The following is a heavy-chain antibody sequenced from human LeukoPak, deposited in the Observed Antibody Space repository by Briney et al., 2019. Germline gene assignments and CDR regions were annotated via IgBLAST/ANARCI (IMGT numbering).Heavy chain of an antibody. CDR1: GHTFTSYG. Sequence: ASVKVSCKASGHTFTSYGISWVRQAPGQGLEWMGWTSAYNGNTNYAQKLQGRVTMTTDTSTSTAYMELRSLRSDDTAVYYCARFWPNDYGGNSFFIYFDYWGQGTLVTVSS. D-gene: IGHD4-23*01. CDR3: ARFWPNDYGGNSFFIYFDY. J-gene: IGHJ4*02. CDR2: TSAYNGNT. V-gene: IGHV1-18*01.